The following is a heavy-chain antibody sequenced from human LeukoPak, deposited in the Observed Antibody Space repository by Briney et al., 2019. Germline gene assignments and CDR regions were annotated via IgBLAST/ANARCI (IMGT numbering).Heavy chain of an antibody. CDR1: GFSLSSGYY. CDR2: IHVSGTT. CDR3: AREAERRIVN. J-gene: IGHJ4*02. V-gene: IGHV4-38-2*02. D-gene: IGHD1-1*01. Sequence: PSETLSLTCVVSGFSLSSGYYWGWIRPPPGKGVELIANIHVSGTTFYNSSLNSRVAISIDTSKNQFSLKLSSVTAADTAVYFCAREAERRIVNWGRGTLVTVSS.